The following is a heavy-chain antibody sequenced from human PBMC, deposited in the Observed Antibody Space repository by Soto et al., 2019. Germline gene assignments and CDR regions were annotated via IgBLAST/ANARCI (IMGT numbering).Heavy chain of an antibody. J-gene: IGHJ6*02. CDR1: GYTFTSYG. D-gene: IGHD6-13*01. CDR2: ISAYNGNT. CDR3: ARDRHSSSWNDYYYYGMDV. V-gene: IGHV1-18*01. Sequence: GASVKVSCKASGYTFTSYGISWVRQAPGQGLEWMGWISAYNGNTNYAQKLQGRVTMTTDTSTSTAYMELRSLRSDDTAVYYCARDRHSSSWNDYYYYGMDVWGQGTTVTVSS.